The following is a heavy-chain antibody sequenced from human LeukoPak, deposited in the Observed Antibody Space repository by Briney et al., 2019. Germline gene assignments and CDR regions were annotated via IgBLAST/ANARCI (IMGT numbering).Heavy chain of an antibody. V-gene: IGHV3-30-3*01. Sequence: QTGGSLRLSCAASGFTFSSYAMHWVRQAPGKGLEWVAVISYDGSNKYYADSVKGRFTISRDNSKNTQYLQMNSLRAEDTAVYYCARDSAAMVATATDYRGQGTLVTVSS. CDR3: ARDSAAMVATATDY. CDR2: ISYDGSNK. D-gene: IGHD5-18*01. CDR1: GFTFSSYA. J-gene: IGHJ4*02.